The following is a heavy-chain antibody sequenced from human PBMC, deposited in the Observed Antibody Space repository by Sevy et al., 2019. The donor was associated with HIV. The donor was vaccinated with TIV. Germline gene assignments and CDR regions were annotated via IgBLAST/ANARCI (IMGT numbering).Heavy chain of an antibody. CDR1: GFTFSIYD. CDR2: INTVGDT. CDR3: ARGALSGSYGGPLDY. D-gene: IGHD1-26*01. J-gene: IGHJ4*02. Sequence: GGSLRLSCPASGFTFSIYDMHWVRQATGKGLEWVSAINTVGDTYYPGSVKGRFTISRENAKNSLYLQMNSLRAGDTAVYYCARGALSGSYGGPLDYWGQGTLVTVSS. V-gene: IGHV3-13*01.